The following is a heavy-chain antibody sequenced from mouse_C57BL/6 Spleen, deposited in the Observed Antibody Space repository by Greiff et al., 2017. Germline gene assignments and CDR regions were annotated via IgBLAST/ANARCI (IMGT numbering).Heavy chain of an antibody. Sequence: EVLLVESGGGLVQPKGSLKLSCAASGFTFNTYAMHWVRQAPGKGLEWVARIRSKGSNYATYYAVSVKYIFTISRDNLQSVLYLQMNNLKTEDTGMYYVERDEDDDDSSRTHYYDMDDWGKGTTVTVSS. D-gene: IGHD2-4*01. CDR2: IRSKGSNYAT. J-gene: IGHJ4*01. V-gene: IGHV10-3*01. CDR1: GFTFNTYA. CDR3: ERDEDDDDSSRTHYYDMDD.